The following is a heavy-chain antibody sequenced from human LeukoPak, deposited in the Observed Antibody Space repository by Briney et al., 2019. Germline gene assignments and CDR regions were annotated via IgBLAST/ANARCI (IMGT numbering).Heavy chain of an antibody. J-gene: IGHJ6*03. CDR2: IRYDGSNK. CDR1: GFTFSSYG. Sequence: GGSLRLSCAASGFTFSSYGMHWVRQAPGKGLEWVAFIRYDGSNKYYADSVKGRFTISRDNAKNSLYLQMNSLRAEDTAVYYCARVSGYYYYMDVWGKGTTVTVSS. V-gene: IGHV3-30*02. CDR3: ARVSGYYYYMDV.